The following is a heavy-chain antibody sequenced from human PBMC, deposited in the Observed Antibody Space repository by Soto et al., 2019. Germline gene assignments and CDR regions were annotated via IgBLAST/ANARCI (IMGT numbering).Heavy chain of an antibody. CDR3: ARGFQSGSYSSSSADYFDY. Sequence: SLTCAVYGGSFSGYYWSWIRQPPGKGLEWIGEINHSGSTNYNPSLKSRVTISVDTSKNQFSLKLSSVTAADTAVYYCARGFQSGSYSSSSADYFDYWGQGTLVTVSS. J-gene: IGHJ4*02. CDR2: INHSGST. CDR1: GGSFSGYY. V-gene: IGHV4-34*01. D-gene: IGHD6-6*01.